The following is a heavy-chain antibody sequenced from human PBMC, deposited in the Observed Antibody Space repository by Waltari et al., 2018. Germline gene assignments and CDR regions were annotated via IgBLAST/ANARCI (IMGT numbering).Heavy chain of an antibody. CDR1: GYTFTGYY. J-gene: IGHJ4*02. CDR2: INPNSGGT. Sequence: QVQLVQSGAEVKKPGASVKVSCKASGYTFTGYYMHWVRQAPGQGLEWMGWINPNSGGTNYAQKFQGRVTMTRDTSISTAYMELSRLRSDDTAVYYCARDGWGSGWYRYYFDYWGQGTLVTVSS. V-gene: IGHV1-2*02. D-gene: IGHD6-19*01. CDR3: ARDGWGSGWYRYYFDY.